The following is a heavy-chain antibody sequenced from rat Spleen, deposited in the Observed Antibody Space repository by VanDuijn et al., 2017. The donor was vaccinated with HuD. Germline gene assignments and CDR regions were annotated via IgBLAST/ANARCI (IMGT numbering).Heavy chain of an antibody. V-gene: IGHV2-43*01. CDR1: GFSLTSYH. Sequence: QVQLKESGPGLVQPSQTLSLTCTVSGFSLTSYHVSWVRQPPGKGLEWMGVIWTGGSTAYNSSFQSRLSVSRDISMSQVFLRMSSLQTEDTATYYCVRANRESYAHFDYWGQGVVVTVSS. CDR3: VRANRESYAHFDY. CDR2: IWTGGST. D-gene: IGHD1-12*01. J-gene: IGHJ2*01.